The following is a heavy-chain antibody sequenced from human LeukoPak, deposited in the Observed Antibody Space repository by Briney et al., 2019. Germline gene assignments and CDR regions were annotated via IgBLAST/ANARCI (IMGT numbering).Heavy chain of an antibody. D-gene: IGHD2-2*01. J-gene: IGHJ5*02. CDR2: INCSGIT. CDR1: GGSISSSSHY. V-gene: IGHV4-39*01. CDR3: ARQGYCSTTSCYRWFDP. Sequence: SETLSLTCTVSGGSISSSSHYWGWIRQPPGKGLEWIGSINCSGITYHNPSLRSRVTISVDTSKNHFSLKVSSVTAADTAVYYCARQGYCSTTSCYRWFDPWGQGTLVIVSS.